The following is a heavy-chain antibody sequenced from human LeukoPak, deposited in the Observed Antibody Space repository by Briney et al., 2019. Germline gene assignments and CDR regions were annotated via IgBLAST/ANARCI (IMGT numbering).Heavy chain of an antibody. CDR2: INHGGGT. V-gene: IGHV4-34*01. D-gene: IGHD1-26*01. J-gene: IGHJ6*03. CDR3: ARVGATLYYYYMDV. CDR1: GGSFSGYY. Sequence: SETLSLTCAVYGGSFSGYYWSWIRQPPGKGLEWIGEINHGGGTNYNPSLKSRVTISVDTSKNQFSLKLSSVTAADTAVYYCARVGATLYYYYMDVWGKGTTVTVSS.